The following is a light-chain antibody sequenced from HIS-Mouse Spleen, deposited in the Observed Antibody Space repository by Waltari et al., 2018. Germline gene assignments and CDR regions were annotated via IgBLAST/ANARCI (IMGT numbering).Light chain of an antibody. CDR2: KAS. CDR1: QSISSW. V-gene: IGKV1-5*03. J-gene: IGKJ4*01. CDR3: QQYNSYSPLT. Sequence: MTQSPATLSVSPGERATLSCRASQSISSWLAWYQQKPGKAPKLLIYKASSLESGVPSRFSGSGSGTEFTLTISSLQPDDFATYYCQQYNSYSPLTFGGGTKVEIK.